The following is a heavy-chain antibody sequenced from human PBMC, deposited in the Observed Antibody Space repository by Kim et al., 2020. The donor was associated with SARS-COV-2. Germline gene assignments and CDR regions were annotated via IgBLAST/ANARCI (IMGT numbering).Heavy chain of an antibody. CDR1: GYSFTSYW. Sequence: GESLKISCKGSGYSFTSYWIGWVRQIPGKGLEWIGIIYPGDSDTRYSPSFQGQVTISADKSISTAYLQWSSLKASDTAMYYCATFHCSSTSCYQDAFDIWGQGTMVTVSS. J-gene: IGHJ3*02. V-gene: IGHV5-51*01. D-gene: IGHD2-2*01. CDR3: ATFHCSSTSCYQDAFDI. CDR2: IYPGDSDT.